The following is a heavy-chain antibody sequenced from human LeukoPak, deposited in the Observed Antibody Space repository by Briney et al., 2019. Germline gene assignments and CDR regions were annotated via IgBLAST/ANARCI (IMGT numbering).Heavy chain of an antibody. Sequence: GGSLRLSCAASGFTFSSHGMHWVRQAPGKGLECATFISFNGNMGYHADSVKGRFTISRDNSKNTLSLQMDSLRDEDSGVYYCARWTGADFSGYYDYWGQGTLVTVSS. CDR3: ARWTGADFSGYYDY. CDR1: GFTFSSHG. CDR2: ISFNGNMG. D-gene: IGHD3-22*01. J-gene: IGHJ4*02. V-gene: IGHV3-33*05.